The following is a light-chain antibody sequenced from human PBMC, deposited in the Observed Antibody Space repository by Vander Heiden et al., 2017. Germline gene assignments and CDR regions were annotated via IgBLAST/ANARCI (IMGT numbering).Light chain of an antibody. V-gene: IGKV3-11*01. CDR3: QQRSDWPVT. CDR2: DAS. J-gene: IGKJ5*01. CDR1: QTIRRY. Sequence: DIVLTQSPATLSLSPGERATHSVRASQTIRRYLAWYRQKPGQAPRLLIYDASNRATGLPARFSGSGSGTDFTLTISSLEPEDSAVYYCQQRSDWPVTFGQGTRLEIK.